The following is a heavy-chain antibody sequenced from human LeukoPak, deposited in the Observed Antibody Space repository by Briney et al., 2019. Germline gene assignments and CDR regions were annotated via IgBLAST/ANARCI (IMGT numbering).Heavy chain of an antibody. Sequence: GGSLRLSCAASGFTFSRYAMSWVRQAPGKGLEWVSAISGSGGSTYYADSVKGRFTISRDNSKNTLYLQMNSLRAEDTAVYYCAKVGTNGYSYGTVDYWGQGTLVTVSS. D-gene: IGHD5-18*01. CDR3: AKVGTNGYSYGTVDY. CDR2: ISGSGGST. J-gene: IGHJ4*02. CDR1: GFTFSRYA. V-gene: IGHV3-23*01.